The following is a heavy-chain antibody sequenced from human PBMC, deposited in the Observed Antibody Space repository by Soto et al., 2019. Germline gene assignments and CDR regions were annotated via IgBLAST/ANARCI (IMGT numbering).Heavy chain of an antibody. CDR3: ALSGYSSSFDY. V-gene: IGHV3-33*01. Sequence: GGSLRLSCAASGFTFSSYGMPWVRQAPGKGLEWVAVIWYDGSNKYYADSVKGRFTISRDNSKNTLYLQMNSLRAEDTAVYYCALSGYSSSFDYWGQGTLVTVSS. CDR2: IWYDGSNK. J-gene: IGHJ4*02. D-gene: IGHD6-6*01. CDR1: GFTFSSYG.